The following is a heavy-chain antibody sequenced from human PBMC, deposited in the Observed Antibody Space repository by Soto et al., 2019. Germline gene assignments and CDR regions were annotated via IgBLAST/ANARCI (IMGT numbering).Heavy chain of an antibody. CDR2: IIPIFGTA. V-gene: IGHV1-69*12. D-gene: IGHD5-12*01. J-gene: IGHJ4*02. Sequence: QVQLVQSGAEVKKPGSSVKVSCKASGGTLNSHGISWVRQAPGQGLEWMGGIIPIFGTADYAQKFQGRVTIVADESTRTAYMQLSSLRSDDTAVYYCASRYVGNLRSGYEYWGQGTLVTVSS. CDR1: GGTLNSHG. CDR3: ASRYVGNLRSGYEY.